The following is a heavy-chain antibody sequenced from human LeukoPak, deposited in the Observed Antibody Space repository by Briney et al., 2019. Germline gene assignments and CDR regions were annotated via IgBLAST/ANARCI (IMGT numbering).Heavy chain of an antibody. J-gene: IGHJ4*02. CDR2: IKQDGSEK. CDR1: GFTFSSYW. D-gene: IGHD3-3*01. CDR3: ARETYYDFWSGFYYSTPHPDF. V-gene: IGHV3-7*03. Sequence: GSLRLSCAASGFTFSSYWMSWVRQAPGKGLEWVANIKQDGSEKYYVDSVKGRFTISRDNAKNSLYLQMNSLRAEDTAVYYCARETYYDFWSGFYYSTPHPDFWGQGTLVTVSS.